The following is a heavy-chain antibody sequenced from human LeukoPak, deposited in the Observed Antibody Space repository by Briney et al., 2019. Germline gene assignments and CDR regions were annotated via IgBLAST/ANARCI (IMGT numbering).Heavy chain of an antibody. CDR2: IRSDGSTK. D-gene: IGHD2-2*01. V-gene: IGHV3-30*02. CDR3: ARDLYCSSTSCYGNWFDP. J-gene: IGHJ5*02. Sequence: GGSLRLSCAASGFIFSTYGMHWVRRAPGKGLEWVAFIRSDGSTKYYADSVKGRFTISRDNSKNTLYLQMNSLRAEDTAVYYCARDLYCSSTSCYGNWFDPWGQGTLVTVSS. CDR1: GFIFSTYG.